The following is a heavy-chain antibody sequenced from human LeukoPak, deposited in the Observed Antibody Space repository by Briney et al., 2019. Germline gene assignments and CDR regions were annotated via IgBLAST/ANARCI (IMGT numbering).Heavy chain of an antibody. CDR2: ISAYNGNT. CDR3: ARGIVVVPAAIVSYFDY. CDR1: GYTFTSYG. D-gene: IGHD2-2*02. V-gene: IGHV1-18*01. Sequence: ASVKVSCKASGYTFTSYGISWVRQAPGQGLEWMGWISAYNGNTNYAQKLQGRVTMTTDTSTSTAYMKLSSLRSEDTAVYYCARGIVVVPAAIVSYFDYWGQGTLVTVSS. J-gene: IGHJ4*02.